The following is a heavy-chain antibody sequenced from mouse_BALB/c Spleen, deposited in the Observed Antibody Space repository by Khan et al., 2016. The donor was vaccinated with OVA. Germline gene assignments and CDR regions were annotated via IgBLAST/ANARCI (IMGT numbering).Heavy chain of an antibody. CDR1: GYIFIDYN. J-gene: IGHJ3*01. D-gene: IGHD4-1*01. V-gene: IGHV1-77*01. CDR2: TSPGSGTT. Sequence: QVQLKQSGTELARPGASVKLSCKASGYIFIDYNINWVKQRSGQGLEWIGETSPGSGTTYYNEKFKGKATLTADKSSSPAYLQLSSLPSEDSAVYFCARDWRSRFTYWGQGTLITVSA. CDR3: ARDWRSRFTY.